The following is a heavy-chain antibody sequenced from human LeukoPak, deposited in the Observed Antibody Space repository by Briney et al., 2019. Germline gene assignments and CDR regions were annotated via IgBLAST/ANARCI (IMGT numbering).Heavy chain of an antibody. Sequence: SETLSLTCAVYSGSFSGFYWTWIRQPPGKGLEWIGQINHSRSTPYNPSLKSRVTISVDTSKNHFSLKLSSVTAADTAVYYCARVPKYFDLWGRGTLVTVSS. CDR3: ARVPKYFDL. V-gene: IGHV4-34*01. J-gene: IGHJ2*01. CDR1: SGSFSGFY. CDR2: INHSRST.